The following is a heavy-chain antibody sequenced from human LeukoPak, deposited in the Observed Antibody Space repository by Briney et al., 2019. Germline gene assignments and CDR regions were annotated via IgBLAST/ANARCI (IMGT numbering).Heavy chain of an antibody. CDR2: IWFDGSNK. CDR3: ARMSGSHLDY. D-gene: IGHD1-26*01. V-gene: IGHV3-33*01. J-gene: IGHJ4*02. Sequence: PGGSLRLSCAASGFTFSSNGMHWVRQAPGKGLEWVAVIWFDGSNKYYADSVKGRFTISRDNSKNTLYLQMNSLRAEETAVYYCARMSGSHLDYWGQGTLVTVSS. CDR1: GFTFSSNG.